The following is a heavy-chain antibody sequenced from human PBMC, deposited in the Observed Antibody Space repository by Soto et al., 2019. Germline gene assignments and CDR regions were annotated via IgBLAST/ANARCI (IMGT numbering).Heavy chain of an antibody. J-gene: IGHJ4*02. D-gene: IGHD5-18*01. Sequence: GGSLRLSCAASGFTFSNAWMSWVRQAPGKGLEWVGRIKSKTDGGTTDYAAPVKGRFTISRDDSKNTLYLQMNSLKTEDTAVHYCTTDSRGYTYGYGSYYFEYWGQGTLVTVSS. V-gene: IGHV3-15*01. CDR2: IKSKTDGGTT. CDR3: TTDSRGYTYGYGSYYFEY. CDR1: GFTFSNAW.